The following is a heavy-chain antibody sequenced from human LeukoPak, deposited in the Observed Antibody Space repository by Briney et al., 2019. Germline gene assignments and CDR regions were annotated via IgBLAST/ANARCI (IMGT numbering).Heavy chain of an antibody. D-gene: IGHD3-3*01. Sequence: GGSLRLSCAASGLTFSRYAMSWVRQAPGKGLEWVSAISSSGDSTYYADSVKGRFTISRDNFKNTLYLQMNSLRAEDTAVYYCAKGPITIFEVPKFDSWGQGTLVTVSS. J-gene: IGHJ4*02. CDR2: ISSSGDST. V-gene: IGHV3-23*01. CDR3: AKGPITIFEVPKFDS. CDR1: GLTFSRYA.